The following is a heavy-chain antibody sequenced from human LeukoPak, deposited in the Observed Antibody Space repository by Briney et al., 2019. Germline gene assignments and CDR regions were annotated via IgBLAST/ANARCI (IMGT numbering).Heavy chain of an antibody. CDR2: INHTGST. Sequence: SETLSLTCAVYGGSFSGYYWSWIRQPPGKGLEWIGEINHTGSTNYNPSLKSRVTISVDTSKNQYSLKLSSVTAADTAVYYCATQILLCHYYWGQGTLVTVCS. CDR3: ATQILLCHYY. V-gene: IGHV4-34*01. CDR1: GGSFSGYY. J-gene: IGHJ4*02. D-gene: IGHD2-2*01.